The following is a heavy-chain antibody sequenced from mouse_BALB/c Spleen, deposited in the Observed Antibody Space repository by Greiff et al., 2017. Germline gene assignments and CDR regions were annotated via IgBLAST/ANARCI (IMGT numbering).Heavy chain of an antibody. CDR3: ARGPRYYGNYQYYFDY. J-gene: IGHJ2*01. CDR1: GYTFTSYN. V-gene: IGHV1-12*01. Sequence: QVQLQQPGAELVKPGASVKMSCKASGYTFTSYNMHWVKQTPGQGLEWIGAIYPGNGDTSYNQKFKGKATLTADKSSSTAYMQLSSLTSEDSAVYYCARGPRYYGNYQYYFDYWGQGTTLTVSS. D-gene: IGHD2-1*01. CDR2: IYPGNGDT.